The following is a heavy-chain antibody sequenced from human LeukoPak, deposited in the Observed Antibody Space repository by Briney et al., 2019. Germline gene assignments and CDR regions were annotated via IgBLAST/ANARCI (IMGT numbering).Heavy chain of an antibody. CDR2: ISTSGST. CDR3: ARGWQQLANWFDP. V-gene: IGHV4-31*03. CDR1: GGAISSGNYY. D-gene: IGHD6-13*01. J-gene: IGHJ5*02. Sequence: SETLSLTCTVSGGAISSGNYYWSWIRQLPGKGLEWIGYISTSGSTYYNPSLKSRVSISLDTSNNQFSLKLTSVTAADTAVYYCARGWQQLANWFDPWGQGALVTVSS.